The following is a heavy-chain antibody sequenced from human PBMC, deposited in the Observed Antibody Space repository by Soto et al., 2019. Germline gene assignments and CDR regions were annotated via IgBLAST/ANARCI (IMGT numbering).Heavy chain of an antibody. CDR1: GGSISSGGYS. CDR3: ARAMTTVTTLDN. J-gene: IGHJ4*02. D-gene: IGHD4-17*01. CDR2: IYHSGST. Sequence: QLQLQESGSGLVKPSQTLSLTCAVSGGSISSGGYSWSWIRQPPGKGLEWIGYIYHSGSTYYNPSLKSRVTITVDRSKNQFSLKLSSVAAAETTVDYCARAMTTVTTLDNWGQGTMVTVSS. V-gene: IGHV4-30-2*01.